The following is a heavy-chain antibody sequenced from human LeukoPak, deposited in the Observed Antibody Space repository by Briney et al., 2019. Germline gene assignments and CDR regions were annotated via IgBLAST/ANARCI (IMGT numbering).Heavy chain of an antibody. CDR1: GFTFNSYS. CDR3: ARGKGAHSSGYYYFDY. V-gene: IGHV3-48*01. D-gene: IGHD6-19*01. Sequence: GGSLRLSCVASGFTFNSYSINWVRQAPGKGLEWVPYISASTSTMHYADSVKGRFTISRDNAKNSLYLQMNSIRAEDTAVYYCARGKGAHSSGYYYFDYWGQGTLVTVSS. CDR2: ISASTSTM. J-gene: IGHJ4*02.